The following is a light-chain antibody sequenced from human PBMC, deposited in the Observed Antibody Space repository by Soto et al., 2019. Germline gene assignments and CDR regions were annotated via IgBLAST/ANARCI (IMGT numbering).Light chain of an antibody. Sequence: QPVLTQSSSASASLGSSVRLTCTLSSGHSSYIIAWHQQQPGKAPRYLMKVEGSGSYNKGSGVPDRFSGSSSGAVRYLTISNLQSEDEADYYCETWDSNTRVFGGGTKLTVL. V-gene: IGLV4-60*03. J-gene: IGLJ2*01. CDR2: VEGSGSY. CDR1: SGHSSYI. CDR3: ETWDSNTRV.